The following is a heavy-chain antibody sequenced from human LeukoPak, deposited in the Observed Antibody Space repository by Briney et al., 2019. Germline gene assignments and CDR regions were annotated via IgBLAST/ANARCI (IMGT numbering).Heavy chain of an antibody. Sequence: PSQTLSLTCTVSGGSISSGSYYWSWIRQPAGKGLEWIGRIYTSGSTNYNPSLKSRVTISVDTSKNQFSLKLSSVTAADTAVYYCARDPSDYYYYYYMDVWGNGTTVTVSS. V-gene: IGHV4-61*02. CDR2: IYTSGST. CDR3: ARDPSDYYYYYYMDV. J-gene: IGHJ6*03. CDR1: GGSISSGSYY.